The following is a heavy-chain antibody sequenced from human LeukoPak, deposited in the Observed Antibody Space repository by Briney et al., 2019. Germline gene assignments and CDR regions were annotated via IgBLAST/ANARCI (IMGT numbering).Heavy chain of an antibody. Sequence: GGSLRLSFATSGLTFNTYPMAWVRQAPGKGLEWVSRISGGGDTTYYTDSVKGRFTISRDNAKNSLYLQMNSLRAEDTAVYYCARELILDGMDVWGQGTTVTVSS. V-gene: IGHV3-23*01. CDR3: ARELILDGMDV. J-gene: IGHJ6*02. D-gene: IGHD3-22*01. CDR2: ISGGGDTT. CDR1: GLTFNTYP.